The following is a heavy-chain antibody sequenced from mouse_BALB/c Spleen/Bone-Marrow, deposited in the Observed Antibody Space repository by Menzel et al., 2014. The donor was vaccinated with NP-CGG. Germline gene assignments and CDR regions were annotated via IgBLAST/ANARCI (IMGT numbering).Heavy chain of an antibody. J-gene: IGHJ3*01. CDR2: IYPGNVNT. CDR3: ARDYRYDAWFAY. Sequence: QVQLQQPGPELVKPGASVMISCKASGYTFTSYYIHWVKQRPGQGLEWIGWIYPGNVNTKYNEKFKGKATLTADKSSSTAYMQLSSLTSEDSAVYFCARDYRYDAWFAYWGQGTLVTVSA. CDR1: GYTFTSYY. D-gene: IGHD2-14*01. V-gene: IGHV1S56*01.